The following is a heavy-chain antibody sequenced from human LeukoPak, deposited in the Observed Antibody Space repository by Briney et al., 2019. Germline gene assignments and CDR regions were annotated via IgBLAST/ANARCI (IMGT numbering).Heavy chain of an antibody. Sequence: KPSETLSLTCTVSGDSISSYYWSWIRQPPGKGLEWIEYIYTSGGTNYIPSLKGRVTISIDTSKNQFSLKLSSVTAADSAVYYCARLTRLSTSPDRYYLDYWGQGTLVTVSS. CDR2: IYTSGGT. J-gene: IGHJ4*02. CDR1: GDSISSYY. D-gene: IGHD6-6*01. CDR3: ARLTRLSTSPDRYYLDY. V-gene: IGHV4-4*09.